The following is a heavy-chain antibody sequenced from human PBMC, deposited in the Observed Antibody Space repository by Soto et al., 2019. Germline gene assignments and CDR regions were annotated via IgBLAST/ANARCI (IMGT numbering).Heavy chain of an antibody. J-gene: IGHJ6*02. CDR1: AGTFRSYA. Sequence: QVQLVQSGAEVKKPGSSVKVSCKASAGTFRSYAFSWVRQAPGQGLEWMGRIIPMFATPKYARKFQGRVTISADESTRTAYMELSSLRYEDTAVYYCARAAVVSGATYYYYAMDAWGQGTTVTVSS. D-gene: IGHD2-2*01. V-gene: IGHV1-69*01. CDR3: ARAAVVSGATYYYYAMDA. CDR2: IIPMFATP.